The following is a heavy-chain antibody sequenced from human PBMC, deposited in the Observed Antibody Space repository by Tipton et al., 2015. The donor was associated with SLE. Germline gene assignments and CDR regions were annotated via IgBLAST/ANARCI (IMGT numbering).Heavy chain of an antibody. Sequence: TLSLTCTVSGGSISSGGYYWSWIRQHPGKGLEWIGYIYYSGSTYYNPSLKSRVTISVDTSKNQFSLKLSSVTAADTAVYYCAGGGSGSSFDYWGQGTLVTVSS. D-gene: IGHD3-10*01. CDR3: AGGGSGSSFDY. CDR1: GGSISSGGYY. V-gene: IGHV4-31*03. J-gene: IGHJ4*02. CDR2: IYYSGST.